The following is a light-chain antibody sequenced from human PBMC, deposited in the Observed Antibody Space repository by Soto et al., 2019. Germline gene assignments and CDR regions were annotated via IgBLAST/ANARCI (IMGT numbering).Light chain of an antibody. V-gene: IGKV1-39*01. J-gene: IGKJ4*01. CDR3: QQTYRTPLT. CDR1: QYIGRY. CDR2: AAS. Sequence: DIQMTQSPSSLSASVGDRVTITCRAGQYIGRYLNWYQQKPGKAPKLLIYAASSLHSGVPSRFSGSGSGTDFTLTISSLQTEDFATYSCQQTYRTPLTFGGGTKVEIK.